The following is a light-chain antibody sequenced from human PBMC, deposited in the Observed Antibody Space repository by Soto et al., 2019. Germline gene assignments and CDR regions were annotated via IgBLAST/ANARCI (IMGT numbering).Light chain of an antibody. V-gene: IGLV2-14*01. Sequence: QSVLTQPPSMSAAPGQMVAISCSGTSSNIGDNSVSWYQQHPGKAPKLLIYEVTNRPSGVSNRFSGSKSGSTASLTISWLQAEDEADYYCNSYTSSGTYVFGTGTKLTVL. CDR2: EVT. J-gene: IGLJ1*01. CDR1: SSNIGDNS. CDR3: NSYTSSGTYV.